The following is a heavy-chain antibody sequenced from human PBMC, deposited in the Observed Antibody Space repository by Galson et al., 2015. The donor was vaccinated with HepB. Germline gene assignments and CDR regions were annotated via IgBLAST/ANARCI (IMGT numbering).Heavy chain of an antibody. V-gene: IGHV3-23*01. CDR2: ISGSGGNT. CDR3: AKDLGPARGYYYYGMDV. CDR1: GFTFSSYA. J-gene: IGHJ6*02. Sequence: SLRLSCAASGFTFSSYAMSWVRQAPGKGLEWVSAISGSGGNTYYADSVKGRFTISRDNSKNTLYLQMNSLRAEDTAVYYCAKDLGPARGYYYYGMDVWGQGTTVTVSS. D-gene: IGHD7-27*01.